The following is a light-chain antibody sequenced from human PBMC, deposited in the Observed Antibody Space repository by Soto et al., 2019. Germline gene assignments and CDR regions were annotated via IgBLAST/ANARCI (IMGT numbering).Light chain of an antibody. CDR1: QRMSGF. J-gene: IGKJ1*01. CDR3: QHYSSNSGT. V-gene: IGKV1-5*01. CDR2: DAS. Sequence: DIQMTQSPSTLSASVGDRVTITCRASQRMSGFLAWYQQKPGKAPQLLISDASSLESGVPSRFSGGGSGTAFTLTISSLQPEYFATYYCQHYSSNSGTFGPGTKVEIK.